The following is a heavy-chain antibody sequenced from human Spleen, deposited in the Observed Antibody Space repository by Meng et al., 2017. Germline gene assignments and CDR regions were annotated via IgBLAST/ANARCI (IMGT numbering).Heavy chain of an antibody. D-gene: IGHD6-13*01. V-gene: IGHV4-61*01. J-gene: IGHJ4*02. Sequence: QGQLQESVPRLVRPSGTLSLTCTFSGGSVSSGSYYWSWIRQPPGKGLEWIGHIYYSGSTNYNPSLKSRVTISVDTSKNQFSLKLSSVTAADTAVYYCARGPGIAAAGKPFDYWGQGTLVTVSS. CDR1: GGSVSSGSYY. CDR3: ARGPGIAAAGKPFDY. CDR2: IYYSGST.